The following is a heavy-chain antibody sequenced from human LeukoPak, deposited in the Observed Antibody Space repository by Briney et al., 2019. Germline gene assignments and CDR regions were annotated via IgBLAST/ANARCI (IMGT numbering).Heavy chain of an antibody. CDR3: ARGNYYDSSGYYLPTPDY. CDR1: GGSISSGSYY. CDR2: IYTSGST. Sequence: PSETLSLTCTVSGGSISSGSYYSSWIRQPAGKGLEWIGRIYTSGSTNYNPSLKSRVTISVDTSKNQFSLKLSSVTAADTAVYYCARGNYYDSSGYYLPTPDYWGQGTLVTVSS. J-gene: IGHJ4*02. D-gene: IGHD3-22*01. V-gene: IGHV4-61*02.